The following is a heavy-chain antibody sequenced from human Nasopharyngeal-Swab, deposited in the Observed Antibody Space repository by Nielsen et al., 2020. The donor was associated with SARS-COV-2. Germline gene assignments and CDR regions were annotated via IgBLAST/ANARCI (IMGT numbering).Heavy chain of an antibody. V-gene: IGHV3-33*01. Sequence: VRQAPGKGLEWVAVIWYDGSNKYYADSVKGRFTISRDNSKNTLYLQMNSLRAEDTAVYYCARGSLTTDYGDYSYFQHWGQGTLVTV. CDR2: IWYDGSNK. J-gene: IGHJ1*01. CDR3: ARGSLTTDYGDYSYFQH. D-gene: IGHD4-17*01.